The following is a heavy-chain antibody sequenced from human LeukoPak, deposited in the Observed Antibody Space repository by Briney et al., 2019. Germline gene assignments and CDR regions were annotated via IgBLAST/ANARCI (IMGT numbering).Heavy chain of an antibody. CDR1: GFSFSNYG. CDR2: ISYDGSEK. V-gene: IGHV3-30*18. Sequence: PGGSLRLSCVVSGFSFSNYGMHWVRQAPGKGLEWVAVISYDGSEKHYADSVKGRFTIARDNSKNTLYPQMNSLRVEDTAVYYCAKGLLTVVIRDWFDPWGQGTLVTVSS. CDR3: AKGLLTVVIRDWFDP. J-gene: IGHJ5*02. D-gene: IGHD4-23*01.